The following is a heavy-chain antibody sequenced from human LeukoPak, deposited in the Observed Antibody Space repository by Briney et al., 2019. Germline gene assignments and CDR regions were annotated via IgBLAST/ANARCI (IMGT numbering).Heavy chain of an antibody. D-gene: IGHD2-2*01. CDR3: VEQIVPAADFDY. CDR1: GFTFSSYA. V-gene: IGHV3-23*01. CDR2: ISGSGGST. J-gene: IGHJ4*02. Sequence: GGSLRLSCAASGFTFSSYAMSWVRQAPGKGLEWVSAISGSGGSTYYADSVKGRFTISRDNSKNTLYLQMNSLRAEDTAVYYCVEQIVPAADFDYWGQGTLVTVSS.